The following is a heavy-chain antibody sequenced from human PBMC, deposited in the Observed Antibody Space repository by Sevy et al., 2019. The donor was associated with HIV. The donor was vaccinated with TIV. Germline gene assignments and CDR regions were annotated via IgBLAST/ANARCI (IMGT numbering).Heavy chain of an antibody. D-gene: IGHD3-10*01. CDR2: VSYDGSSK. J-gene: IGHJ6*02. Sequence: GGSLRLFCVGSGFTFRNFGVHWLRQAPGKGLEWLSVVSYDGSSKYYVDSVKGRFIVSRDNSKNTLYLQMNSLRTEDTAVYYCARGGSGDYYYYGVDVWGQGTTVTVSS. CDR1: GFTFRNFG. V-gene: IGHV3-30*03. CDR3: ARGGSGDYYYYGVDV.